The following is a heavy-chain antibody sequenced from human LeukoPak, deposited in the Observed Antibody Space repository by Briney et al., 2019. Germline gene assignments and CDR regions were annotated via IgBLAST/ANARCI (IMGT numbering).Heavy chain of an antibody. Sequence: GGSLRLSCAASGFMFTTYAMTWVRQAPGKGPEWASTINGSGGGTYYADSLKGRFTISRDNSKNTLYLEMNSLRVEDTAVYYCAIGPPYGGYSDWGQGTLVTVSS. V-gene: IGHV3-23*01. D-gene: IGHD5-12*01. CDR3: AIGPPYGGYSD. CDR2: INGSGGGT. J-gene: IGHJ4*02. CDR1: GFMFTTYA.